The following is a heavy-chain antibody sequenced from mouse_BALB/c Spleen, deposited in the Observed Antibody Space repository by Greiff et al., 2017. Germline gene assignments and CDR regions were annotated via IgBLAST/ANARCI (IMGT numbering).Heavy chain of an antibody. CDR3: NKGTYGNYWFAY. CDR1: GFNIKDYY. V-gene: IGHV14-4*02. J-gene: IGHJ3*01. CDR2: IDPENGDT. D-gene: IGHD2-10*02. Sequence: VQLQQSGAELVRSGASVKLSCTASGFNIKDYYMHWVKQRPEQGLEWIGWIDPENGDTEYAPKFQGKATMTADTSSNTAYLQLSSLTSEDTAVYYCNKGTYGNYWFAYWGQGTLVTVSA.